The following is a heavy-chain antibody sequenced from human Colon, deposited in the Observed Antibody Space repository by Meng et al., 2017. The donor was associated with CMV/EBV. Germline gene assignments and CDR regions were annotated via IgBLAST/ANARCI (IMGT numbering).Heavy chain of an antibody. CDR2: IFHSGAT. V-gene: IGHV4-31*02. Sequence: GASISAGGYYWSWIRQHPGKGLEWIGYIFHSGATSKNPSLNSRVIISVDTSKNQFSLKLTSVTAADTAVYFCARGALGSCTGSSCYSWGQGTLVTVSS. D-gene: IGHD2-2*01. J-gene: IGHJ4*02. CDR1: GASISAGGYY. CDR3: ARGALGSCTGSSCYS.